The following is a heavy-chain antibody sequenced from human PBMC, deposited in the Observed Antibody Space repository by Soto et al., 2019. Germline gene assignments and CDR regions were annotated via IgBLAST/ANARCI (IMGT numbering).Heavy chain of an antibody. CDR2: IYSGGST. J-gene: IGHJ6*02. D-gene: IGHD5-18*01. CDR3: ARDIGYSYGYGGGYYYYGMDV. V-gene: IGHV3-53*01. Sequence: LRLSCAASGFTVSSNYMSWVRQAPGKGLEWVSVIYSGGSTYYADSVKGRFTISRDNSKNTLYLQMNSLRAEDTAVYYCARDIGYSYGYGGGYYYYGMDVWGQGTTVTVSS. CDR1: GFTVSSNY.